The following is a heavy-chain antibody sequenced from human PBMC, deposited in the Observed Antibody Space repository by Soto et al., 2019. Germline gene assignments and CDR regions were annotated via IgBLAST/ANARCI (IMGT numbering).Heavy chain of an antibody. V-gene: IGHV4-59*01. CDR3: ARGSLVRGVIIKKSYYFDY. Sequence: PSETLSLTCTVSGGSISSYYWSWIRQPPGKGLEWIGYISYSGTTNYNPSLKSRVTISVDTSKNQFSLKLSSVTAADAAIYYCARGSLVRGVIIKKSYYFDYWGQGTLVTVSS. CDR2: ISYSGTT. CDR1: GGSISSYY. D-gene: IGHD3-10*01. J-gene: IGHJ4*02.